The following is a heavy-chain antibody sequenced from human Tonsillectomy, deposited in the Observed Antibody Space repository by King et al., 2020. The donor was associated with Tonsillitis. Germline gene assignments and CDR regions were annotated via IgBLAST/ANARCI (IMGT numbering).Heavy chain of an antibody. CDR2: FKHSVRT. Sequence: VQLQQWGAGLLKPSESLSLTCAVYGGSFSGYYWSWIRKPPGKGLEGIGEFKHSVRTHYNPSLKSRVTVSVDTSKNQFSLKLSSVTAADTAVYYCARLLFCSNGICPPDYYYYYMDVWGKGTTVTVSS. V-gene: IGHV4-34*01. CDR3: ARLLFCSNGICPPDYYYYYMDV. CDR1: GGSFSGYY. J-gene: IGHJ6*03. D-gene: IGHD2-8*01.